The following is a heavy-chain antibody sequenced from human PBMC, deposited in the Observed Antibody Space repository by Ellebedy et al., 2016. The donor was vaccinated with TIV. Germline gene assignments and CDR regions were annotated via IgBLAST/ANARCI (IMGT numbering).Heavy chain of an antibody. CDR3: ARDPVGVGPAFDV. V-gene: IGHV3-23*01. CDR1: GLPFSSHA. CDR2: STESGGNT. Sequence: GESLKISCAASGLPFSSHAMSWVRPAPGKGLEWVSSSTESGGNTYYADSVKGRFTISRDNSKDTLFLQMNSLRAEDKAIYFCARDPVGVGPAFDVWGQGTMVTVSS. J-gene: IGHJ3*01. D-gene: IGHD4-23*01.